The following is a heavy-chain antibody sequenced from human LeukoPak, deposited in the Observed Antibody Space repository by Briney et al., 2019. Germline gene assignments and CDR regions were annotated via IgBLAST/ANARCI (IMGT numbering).Heavy chain of an antibody. V-gene: IGHV3-9*01. J-gene: IGHJ4*02. Sequence: GGSLRLSCAVSGFIFDDYGMHWGRQAPGKGLEWVAGISWSSANTGYADSVKGRFTISRDNAKNSLYLQINSLRPEDTALYYCVKDISGWSYFDYWGQGTLVTVSP. CDR1: GFIFDDYG. CDR3: VKDISGWSYFDY. CDR2: ISWSSANT. D-gene: IGHD6-19*01.